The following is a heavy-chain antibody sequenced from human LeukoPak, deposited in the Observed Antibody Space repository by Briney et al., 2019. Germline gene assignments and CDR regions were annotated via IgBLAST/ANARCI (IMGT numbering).Heavy chain of an antibody. CDR3: ANIAAPPTYYYYYYMDV. CDR1: GFTFSSYA. Sequence: DPGGSLRLSCAASGFTFSSYAMSWVRQAPGKGLEWVSAISGSGGSTYNADSVKGRFTISRDNSKNTLYLQMNSLRAEDTAVYYCANIAAPPTYYYYYYMDVWGKGTTVTVSS. J-gene: IGHJ6*03. V-gene: IGHV3-23*01. D-gene: IGHD6-6*01. CDR2: ISGSGGST.